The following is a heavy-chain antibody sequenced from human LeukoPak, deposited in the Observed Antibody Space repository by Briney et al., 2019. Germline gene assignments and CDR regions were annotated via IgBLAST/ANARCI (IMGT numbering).Heavy chain of an antibody. V-gene: IGHV3-21*01. J-gene: IGHJ4*02. CDR1: GFTFSSYT. CDR2: ITSRSSYI. Sequence: GSLRLSFAASGFTFSSYTMTWVRQAPGKGLEWVSSITSRSSYIYYADSVKGRFIISRDNAKNSLYLQMNSLRAEDTAVYYCARDRSSTNWGQGSLVTVSS. CDR3: ARDRSSTN. D-gene: IGHD2-2*01.